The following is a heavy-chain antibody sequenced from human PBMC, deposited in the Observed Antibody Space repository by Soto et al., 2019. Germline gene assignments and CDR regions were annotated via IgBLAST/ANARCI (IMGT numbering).Heavy chain of an antibody. CDR3: AALYNTSPFFDS. V-gene: IGHV4-59*01. J-gene: IGHJ4*02. D-gene: IGHD1-20*01. CDR1: GGSIRSFH. CDR2: IFFTGTT. Sequence: LSLTCTVSGGSIRSFHWSWIRQPPGKGLEWIGHIFFTGTTTYNPSLESRVTMSVDTSKSQFSLRLNSVTAADTAVYYCAALYNTSPFFDSWGQGTMVTVYS.